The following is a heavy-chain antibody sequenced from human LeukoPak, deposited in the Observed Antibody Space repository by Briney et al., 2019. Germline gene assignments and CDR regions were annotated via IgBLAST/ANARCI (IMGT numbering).Heavy chain of an antibody. CDR3: ASSEATTTPLLYGMDV. D-gene: IGHD5-12*01. CDR1: GASISSGAYF. J-gene: IGHJ6*02. Sequence: PSETLSLTCTVSGASISSGAYFWSWIRQLPGKGLEWIGYIYHTGGSFYNPSLKSRVTISIDTSKKQISLKLSSVTAADTAVYFCASSEATTTPLLYGMDVWGQGTTVTVSS. V-gene: IGHV4-31*02. CDR2: IYHTGGS.